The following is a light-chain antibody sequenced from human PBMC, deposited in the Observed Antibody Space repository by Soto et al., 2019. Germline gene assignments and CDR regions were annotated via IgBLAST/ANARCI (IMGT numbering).Light chain of an antibody. CDR2: INS. V-gene: IGLV1-40*01. Sequence: QSVLTQPPSVSGAPGQRVTISCTGSRSNIGAGYDVHWYQQLPGTAPKLLIYINSNRPSGVPDRFSGSKSGTSASLAITGFQAEDEADYYCQSFDSSLSGVVFGGGTKLTVL. CDR1: RSNIGAGYD. J-gene: IGLJ2*01. CDR3: QSFDSSLSGVV.